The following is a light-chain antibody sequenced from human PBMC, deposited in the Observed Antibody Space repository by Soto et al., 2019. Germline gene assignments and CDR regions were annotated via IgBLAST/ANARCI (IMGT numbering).Light chain of an antibody. V-gene: IGKV3-20*01. J-gene: IGKJ1*01. CDR1: QSVTSNY. Sequence: VMAQSTGTLSFSPGERATLSCTVSQSVTSNYLAWYQQKPCQAHRLFIFGASIRDTGIPDRFNGSGSGTDFTLTINRLEPEDFAVYHCQQYGSSPTTFAQGTKVDI. CDR3: QQYGSSPTT. CDR2: GAS.